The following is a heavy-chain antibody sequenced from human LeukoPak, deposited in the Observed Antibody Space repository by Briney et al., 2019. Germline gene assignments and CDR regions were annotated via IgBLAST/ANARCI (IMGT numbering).Heavy chain of an antibody. Sequence: PSGTLSLTCAVSGGSISSSSYYWGWIRQPPGKGLEWIGSIYYSGSTYYNPSLKSRVTISVDTSKNQFSLKLSSVTAADTAVYYCAREIAVWVYGDWRGDAFDIWGQGTMVTVSS. V-gene: IGHV4-39*07. J-gene: IGHJ3*02. D-gene: IGHD4-17*01. CDR2: IYYSGST. CDR3: AREIAVWVYGDWRGDAFDI. CDR1: GGSISSSSYY.